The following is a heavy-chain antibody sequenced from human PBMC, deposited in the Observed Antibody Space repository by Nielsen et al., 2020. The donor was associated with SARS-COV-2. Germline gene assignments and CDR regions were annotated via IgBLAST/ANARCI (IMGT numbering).Heavy chain of an antibody. D-gene: IGHD5-18*01. CDR1: GFTVSSNY. J-gene: IGHJ3*02. V-gene: IGHV3-66*01. Sequence: GGSLRLSCAASGFTVSSNYMTWVRQAPGKGLEWVSTIYSGGSTYYADSVKGRFTISRDTSKNTLYLQMNSLRADDTAVYYCARDRYSTSYGFPDAFDIWGQGTTVTVSP. CDR2: IYSGGST. CDR3: ARDRYSTSYGFPDAFDI.